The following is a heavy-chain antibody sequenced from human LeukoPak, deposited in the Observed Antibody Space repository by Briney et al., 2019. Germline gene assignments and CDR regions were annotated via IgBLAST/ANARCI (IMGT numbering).Heavy chain of an antibody. Sequence: GGSLRLSCAASGFTFSSYGMHWVRQVPGKGLEWVAVISYDGSNKYYADSVKGRFTISRDNSKNTLYLQMNSLRAEDTAVYYCAKDRKTYYYGSGSYLNPKAYYYYGMDVWGQGTTVTVSS. CDR2: ISYDGSNK. J-gene: IGHJ6*02. CDR1: GFTFSSYG. D-gene: IGHD3-10*01. CDR3: AKDRKTYYYGSGSYLNPKAYYYYGMDV. V-gene: IGHV3-30*18.